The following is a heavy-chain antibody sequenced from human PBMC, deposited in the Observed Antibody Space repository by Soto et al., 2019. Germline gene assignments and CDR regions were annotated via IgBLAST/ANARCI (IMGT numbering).Heavy chain of an antibody. V-gene: IGHV1-46*01. CDR1: GYTFTSYY. CDR2: INPSGGST. J-gene: IGHJ4*02. CDR3: ARDQGEYSSSWYFRGDY. Sequence: ASVKVSCKASGYTFTSYYMHWVRQAPGQGLEWMGIINPSGGSTSYAQKFQGRVTMTRDTSTSTVYMELSSLRSEDTAVYYCARDQGEYSSSWYFRGDYWGQGTLVTVSS. D-gene: IGHD6-13*01.